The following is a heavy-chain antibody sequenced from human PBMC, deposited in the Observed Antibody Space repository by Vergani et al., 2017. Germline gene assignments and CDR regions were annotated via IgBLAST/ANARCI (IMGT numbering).Heavy chain of an antibody. D-gene: IGHD1-26*01. Sequence: QVTLKESGPALVKPTQPLTLTCTFSGSSVSTSGMRASWIRQPPGKALEWLASIEWDDDEFYTTSLKTRLKIAMDTSQNQVFCTMTDVDPVDTATYYCAQFYGSGSSSAVYWGQGILVTVSS. CDR2: IEWDDDE. J-gene: IGHJ4*02. CDR3: AQFYGSGSSSAVY. V-gene: IGHV2-70*04. CDR1: GSSVSTSGMR.